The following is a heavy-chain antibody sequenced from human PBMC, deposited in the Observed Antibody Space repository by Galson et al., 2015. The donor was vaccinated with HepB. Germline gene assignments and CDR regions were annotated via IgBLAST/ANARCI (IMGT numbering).Heavy chain of an antibody. D-gene: IGHD6-19*01. CDR1: GFTFSSYW. CDR2: INSDGSST. J-gene: IGHJ6*02. CDR3: ARASVAGTYYYYYGMDV. Sequence: SLRLSCAASGFTFSSYWMHWVRQAPGKGLVWVSRINSDGSSTSYADSVKGRFTISRDNAKNTLYLQMNSLRAEDTAVYYCARASVAGTYYYYYGMDVWGQGTTVTVSS. V-gene: IGHV3-74*01.